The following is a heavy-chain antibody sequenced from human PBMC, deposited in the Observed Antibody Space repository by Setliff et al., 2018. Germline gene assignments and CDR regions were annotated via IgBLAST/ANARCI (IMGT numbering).Heavy chain of an antibody. V-gene: IGHV4-34*01. J-gene: IGHJ4*02. CDR2: INHSGST. Sequence: SETLSLTCAVYGGSFTDHFWSWIRQPPGKGLEWIGEINHSGSTNYNPSLKSRVSISVDASKNQFSLKLTSVTATDTAVYYCARRATYYNSLSGYYDYWGQGTLVTVSS. CDR3: ARRATYYNSLSGYYDY. CDR1: GGSFTDHF. D-gene: IGHD3-3*01.